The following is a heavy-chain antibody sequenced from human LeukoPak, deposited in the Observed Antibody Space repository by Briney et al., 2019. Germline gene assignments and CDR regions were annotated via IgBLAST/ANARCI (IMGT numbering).Heavy chain of an antibody. CDR1: GGSMSSYY. Sequence: PSETLSLTCTVSGGSMSSYYWSRIRQPPGNGLEWLGDIYYSGSTNYNPSRKSRVTISVDTSKNHFSLKLSSVTAADTAVDYCARFSTGGWFVYWGQGTLVTVSS. D-gene: IGHD6-19*01. V-gene: IGHV4-59*01. CDR3: ARFSTGGWFVY. J-gene: IGHJ4*02. CDR2: IYYSGST.